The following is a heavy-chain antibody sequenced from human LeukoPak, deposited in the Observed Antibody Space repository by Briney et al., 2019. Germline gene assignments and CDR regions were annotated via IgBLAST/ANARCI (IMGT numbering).Heavy chain of an antibody. CDR2: IIPIFGTA. J-gene: IGHJ6*03. Sequence: ASVKVSCKASGGTFSSYAISWVRQAPGQGPEWMGGIIPIFGTANYAQKFQGRVTITADESTSTAYMELSSLRSEDTAVYYCARGSSSWFRDYYYYYMDVWGKGTTVTVSS. CDR3: ARGSSSWFRDYYYYYMDV. D-gene: IGHD6-13*01. CDR1: GGTFSSYA. V-gene: IGHV1-69*13.